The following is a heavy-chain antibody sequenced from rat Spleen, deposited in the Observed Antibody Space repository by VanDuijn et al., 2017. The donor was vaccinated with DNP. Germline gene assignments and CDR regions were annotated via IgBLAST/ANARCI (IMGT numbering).Heavy chain of an antibody. D-gene: IGHD1-6*01. Sequence: EVQLVESGGGLVQPGRSMKVSCAASGFTFSDYGMAWVLQAPTKGLEWVASITYDGGRTSYRDSVKGRFTISRDNAKNTLYLQMNSLRSEDTATYYCARRGYYGSYWYFDFWGPGTMVTVSS. CDR1: GFTFSDYG. CDR3: ARRGYYGSYWYFDF. V-gene: IGHV5-22*01. CDR2: ITYDGGRT. J-gene: IGHJ1*01.